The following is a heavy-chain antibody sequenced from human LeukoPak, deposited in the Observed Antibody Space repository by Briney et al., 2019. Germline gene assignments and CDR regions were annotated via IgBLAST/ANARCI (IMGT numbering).Heavy chain of an antibody. CDR3: AKQTQRGYSYGYDY. J-gene: IGHJ4*02. D-gene: IGHD5-18*01. Sequence: GRSLRLSCAASGFTFSSYGMHWVRQAPGKGLEWVAVISYEGSNKYYADSVKGRFTISRDNSKNTLYLQMNSLRAEDTAVYYCAKQTQRGYSYGYDYWGQGTLVTVSS. V-gene: IGHV3-30*18. CDR1: GFTFSSYG. CDR2: ISYEGSNK.